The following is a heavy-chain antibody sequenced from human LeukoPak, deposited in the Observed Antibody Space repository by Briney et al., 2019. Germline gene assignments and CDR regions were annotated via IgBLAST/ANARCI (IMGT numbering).Heavy chain of an antibody. CDR3: AKDLSWGAARPSAFDI. Sequence: PGGSLRLSCAASGFTFSSYAMSWVRQAPGKGLEWVSAINNSGGSTYYADSVKGRFTISRDNSKNTLYLQMNSLRAEDTAVYYCAKDLSWGAARPSAFDIWGQGTMVTVSS. J-gene: IGHJ3*02. V-gene: IGHV3-23*01. D-gene: IGHD6-6*01. CDR2: INNSGGST. CDR1: GFTFSSYA.